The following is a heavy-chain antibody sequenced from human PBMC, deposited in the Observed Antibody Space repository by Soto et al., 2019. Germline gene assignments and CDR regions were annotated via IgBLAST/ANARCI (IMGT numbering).Heavy chain of an antibody. CDR2: INHSGST. V-gene: IGHV4-34*01. CDR1: GGSFSGYY. D-gene: IGHD3-9*01. CDR3: AGVRYFDWLLYHYYYYYGMDV. Sequence: SETLSLTCAVYGGSFSGYYWSWIRQPPGKGLEWIGEINHSGSTNYNPSLKSRVTISVDTPKNQFSLKLSSVTAADTAVYYCAGVRYFDWLLYHYYYYYGMDVWGQGTTVTVSS. J-gene: IGHJ6*02.